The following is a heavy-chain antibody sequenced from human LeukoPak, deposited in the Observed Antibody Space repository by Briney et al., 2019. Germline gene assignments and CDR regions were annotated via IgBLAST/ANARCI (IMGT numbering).Heavy chain of an antibody. CDR2: TIPIFGTT. CDR1: GGTFSSYA. Sequence: AASVKVSCKASGGTFSSYAISWVRQDPGQGLEWMGGTIPIFGTTNYAQKFQDRVTITADKSTSTAYMELSSLRSEETAVYYCARVVGLTGYSSSWYSGYYYYMDVWGKGTTVTVSS. CDR3: ARVVGLTGYSSSWYSGYYYYMDV. V-gene: IGHV1-69*06. J-gene: IGHJ6*03. D-gene: IGHD6-13*01.